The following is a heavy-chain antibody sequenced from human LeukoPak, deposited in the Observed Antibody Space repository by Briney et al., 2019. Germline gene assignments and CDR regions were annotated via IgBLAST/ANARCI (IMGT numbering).Heavy chain of an antibody. V-gene: IGHV4-34*01. CDR3: ARVHQQVALYALDI. J-gene: IGHJ3*02. D-gene: IGHD6-13*01. Sequence: PSETLSLTCAVYGGSFSGHYWSWIRQPPGKGLEWIGEINHSGSTNYNPSLKSRVTIGVDTSKNQFSLKVRSVTAADTAVYYCARVHQQVALYALDIWGQGTLVTVSS. CDR1: GGSFSGHY. CDR2: INHSGST.